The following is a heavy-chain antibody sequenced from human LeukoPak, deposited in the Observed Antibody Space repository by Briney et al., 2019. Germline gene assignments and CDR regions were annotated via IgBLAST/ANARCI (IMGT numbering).Heavy chain of an antibody. J-gene: IGHJ4*02. CDR1: GFTFSDFA. CDR3: ATLNFLGI. D-gene: IGHD3-3*01. V-gene: IGHV3-23*01. CDR2: TIGSGATT. Sequence: GGSLRLSCAASGFTFSDFAMSWVRQAPGKGLEWVSGTIGSGATTFYADSVKGRFTISRDNSKNTLYLQMNSLRAEDTAVYYCATLNFLGIWGQGTLVTVSS.